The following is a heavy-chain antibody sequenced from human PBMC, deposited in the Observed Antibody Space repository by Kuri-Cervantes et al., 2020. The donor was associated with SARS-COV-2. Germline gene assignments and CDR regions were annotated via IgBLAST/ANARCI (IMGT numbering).Heavy chain of an antibody. J-gene: IGHJ4*02. CDR2: IYHSGST. CDR3: ARAYGDYEVTDY. D-gene: IGHD4-17*01. Sequence: SETLSPTCTVDSGSISIHYRSWSRQPPGKGLGWIGSIYHSGSTYYNQSFKSRVTISVDTSKNQFSLKLSSVTSADTAVYYCARAYGDYEVTDYWGQGTLVTVSS. CDR1: SGSISIHY. V-gene: IGHV4-59*11.